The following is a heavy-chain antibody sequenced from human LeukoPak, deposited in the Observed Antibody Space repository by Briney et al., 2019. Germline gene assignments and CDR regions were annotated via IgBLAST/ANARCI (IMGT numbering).Heavy chain of an antibody. J-gene: IGHJ6*03. CDR2: IHTSGST. D-gene: IGHD5-12*01. CDR3: ARGGSGYDPPYYYYYMDV. CDR1: GVSISSYY. V-gene: IGHV4-4*07. Sequence: PSETLSLTCTVSGVSISSYYWSWIRQPAGKGLEWIGRIHTSGSTNYNPSLKSRVTMSVDTSKNQFSLKLSSVTAADTAAYYCARGGSGYDPPYYYYYMDVWGKGTTVTVSS.